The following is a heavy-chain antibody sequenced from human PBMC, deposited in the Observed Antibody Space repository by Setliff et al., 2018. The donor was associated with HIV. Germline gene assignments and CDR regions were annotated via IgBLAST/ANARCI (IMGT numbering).Heavy chain of an antibody. CDR3: ARAVVAYGGLYYFDY. V-gene: IGHV3-20*04. D-gene: IGHD4-17*01. CDR1: GFTFDVSG. CDR2: INWSGGST. Sequence: GGSLRLSCAAPGFTFDVSGMTWVRQAPGKGLEWVSSINWSGGSTGYADSVKGRFTISRDNAKNSLYLQMDSLRAEDTALYYCARAVVAYGGLYYFDYWGQGTLVTVSS. J-gene: IGHJ4*02.